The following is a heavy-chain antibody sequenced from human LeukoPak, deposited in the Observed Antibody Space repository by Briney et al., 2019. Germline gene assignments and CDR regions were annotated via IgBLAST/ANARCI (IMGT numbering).Heavy chain of an antibody. CDR1: GGTFSSYA. CDR3: ARERDCSGGSCPFDY. V-gene: IGHV1-69*05. Sequence: SVKVSCKASGGTFSSYAISWVRQAPGQGLEWMGGIIPIFGTANYAQKFQGRVTITTDESTSTAYMELSSLRSEDTAVCYCARERDCSGGSCPFDYWGQGTLVTVSS. CDR2: IIPIFGTA. D-gene: IGHD2-15*01. J-gene: IGHJ4*02.